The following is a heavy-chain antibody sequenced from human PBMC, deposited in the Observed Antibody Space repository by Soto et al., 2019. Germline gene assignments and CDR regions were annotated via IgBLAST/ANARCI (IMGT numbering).Heavy chain of an antibody. D-gene: IGHD6-19*01. J-gene: IGHJ6*02. Sequence: QVQLQESGPGLVKPSQTLSLTCTVSGGSMSGGDYYCTWIRQPPRKGLELFGYIYYSGSTSYNPSLKSRVTISVDTCENQFPLKLSSVPAADTAVYYCAGDEWLVRGVHYYYYGMDVWGQGATVTVSS. CDR1: GGSMSGGDYY. V-gene: IGHV4-30-4*01. CDR2: IYYSGST. CDR3: AGDEWLVRGVHYYYYGMDV.